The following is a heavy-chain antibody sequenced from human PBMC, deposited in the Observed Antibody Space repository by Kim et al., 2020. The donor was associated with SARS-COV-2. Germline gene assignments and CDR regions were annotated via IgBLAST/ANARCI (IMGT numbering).Heavy chain of an antibody. CDR3: TKRDVSDGGNLVILFFDA. CDR1: GFTFNNYV. CDR2: ITGGGTET. D-gene: IGHD2-15*01. Sequence: GGSLRLSCAASGFTFNNYVMNWVRQAPGKGLECVSGITGGGTETYYADSVKGRFTISRDNSRNTLYLQMNNLTAEDTAVYYCTKRDVSDGGNLVILFFDAWGQGTLVTVAS. V-gene: IGHV3-23*01. J-gene: IGHJ4*02.